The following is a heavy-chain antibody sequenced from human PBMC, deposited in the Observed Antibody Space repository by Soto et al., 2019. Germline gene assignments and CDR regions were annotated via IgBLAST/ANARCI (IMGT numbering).Heavy chain of an antibody. CDR1: GFTFSDAW. CDR3: ITVMVTGNYYCYGMDV. J-gene: IGHJ6*02. CDR2: IKSKTDGGTT. V-gene: IGHV3-15*07. D-gene: IGHD2-21*02. Sequence: GGSLRLSCAASGFTFSDAWMNWVRQAPGKGLEWVGRIKSKTDGGTTDYVAPVKGRFTISRDDSKNTLYLQMNSLKTEDTVVFFCITVMVTGNYYCYGMDVWGQGTTVIVSS.